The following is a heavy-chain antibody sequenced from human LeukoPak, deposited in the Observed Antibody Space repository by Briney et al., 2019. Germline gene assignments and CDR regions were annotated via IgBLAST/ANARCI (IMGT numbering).Heavy chain of an antibody. CDR3: TGGTTITTLDY. V-gene: IGHV3-73*01. CDR2: IRNKAGNYAT. J-gene: IGHJ4*02. Sequence: GGSLKLSCAASGFTFSGSAVHWVRQASGKGLEWVGRIRNKAGNYATEYTASVKGRFTISRDDSENTAYLQMNSLKTEDTAVYYCTGGTTITTLDYWGQGVLVTVSS. CDR1: GFTFSGSA. D-gene: IGHD4-11*01.